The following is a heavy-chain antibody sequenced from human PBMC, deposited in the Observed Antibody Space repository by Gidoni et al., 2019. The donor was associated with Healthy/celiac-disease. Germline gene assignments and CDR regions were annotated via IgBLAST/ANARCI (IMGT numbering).Heavy chain of an antibody. D-gene: IGHD6-19*01. Sequence: EVQLLESGGGWVQPGGSLRLSCAASGFTFSSYAMSWVRQAPGKGLEWVSAISGSGGSTYYADSVKGRFTISRDNSKNTLYLQMNSLRAEDTAVYYCAKASSGWSDFDLWGRGTLVTVSS. CDR3: AKASSGWSDFDL. CDR1: GFTFSSYA. V-gene: IGHV3-23*01. CDR2: ISGSGGST. J-gene: IGHJ2*01.